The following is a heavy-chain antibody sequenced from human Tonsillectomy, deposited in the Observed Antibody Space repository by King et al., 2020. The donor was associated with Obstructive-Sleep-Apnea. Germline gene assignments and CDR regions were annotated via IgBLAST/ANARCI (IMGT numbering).Heavy chain of an antibody. J-gene: IGHJ5*02. V-gene: IGHV1-18*04. CDR2: LSTYSGNT. CDR3: ASEHYYDSGTRLNSLNWFDP. Sequence: QLVQSGAEGKKPGASVKVSCKASGYTFTTYGISWVRQAPGQGLEWMGWLSTYSGNTNYAQNLQGRVTMTTDTSTSTAYMELRSLRSDDTAVYYCASEHYYDSGTRLNSLNWFDPWGQGTLVTVSS. D-gene: IGHD3-10*01. CDR1: GYTFTTYG.